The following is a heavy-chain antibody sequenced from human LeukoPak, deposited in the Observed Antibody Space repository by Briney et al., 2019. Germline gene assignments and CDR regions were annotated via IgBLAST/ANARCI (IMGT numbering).Heavy chain of an antibody. V-gene: IGHV4-59*01. Sequence: SETLSLTCTVSGGSISSYYWSWIRQPPGKGLEWIGYIYYSGSTNYNPSLKSRVTISVDTSKNQFSLKLSSVTAADTAVYYCARSLWFGELSPQYYYYMDVWGKGTTVTVSS. J-gene: IGHJ6*03. CDR1: GGSISSYY. CDR2: IYYSGST. CDR3: ARSLWFGELSPQYYYYMDV. D-gene: IGHD3-10*01.